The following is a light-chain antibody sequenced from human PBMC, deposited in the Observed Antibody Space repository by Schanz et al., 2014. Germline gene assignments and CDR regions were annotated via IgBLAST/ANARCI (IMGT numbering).Light chain of an antibody. V-gene: IGKV1-5*01. CDR2: DAS. CDR3: QLYNSFFGST. CDR1: QSISSW. J-gene: IGKJ2*01. Sequence: DIQMTQSPSTLSASVGDRVTITCRASQSISSWLAWYQQKPGKAPKLLIYDASSLESGVPSRFSGSGSGTEFTLTISNLQPDDFATYYCQLYNSFFGSTFGQGTKLEIK.